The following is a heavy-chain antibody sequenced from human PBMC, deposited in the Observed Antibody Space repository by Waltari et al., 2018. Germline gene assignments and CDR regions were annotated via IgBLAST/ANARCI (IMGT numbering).Heavy chain of an antibody. D-gene: IGHD6-13*01. CDR2: MNPNSGNT. Sequence: QEQLVRHGSEYQKPLAAVQAHCKASGYTSTSSETKVGRQAPGPGIEWMGWMNPNSGNTGYAKKFQGRITMTRNTSISTAHMELSGLTSEDTAVYYCARGIASAGRPAGHYYYYMDVWGKGTTVTVSS. CDR1: GYTSTSSE. J-gene: IGHJ6*03. CDR3: ARGIASAGRPAGHYYYYMDV. V-gene: IGHV1-8*02.